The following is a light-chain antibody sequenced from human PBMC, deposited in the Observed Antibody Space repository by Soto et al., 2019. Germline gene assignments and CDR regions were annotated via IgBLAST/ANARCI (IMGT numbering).Light chain of an antibody. CDR2: AAS. CDR1: KSSSSY. J-gene: IGKJ5*01. Sequence: QITQSPSSLSASVGDRVTITCRAKKSSSSYLNWYQQKPGKAPKLLIYAASSLQSGVPSRFSGSGSGTDFTLTISSLQPEDFATYYCQQLDDYPSTFGQGTRLDIK. CDR3: QQLDDYPST. V-gene: IGKV1-39*01.